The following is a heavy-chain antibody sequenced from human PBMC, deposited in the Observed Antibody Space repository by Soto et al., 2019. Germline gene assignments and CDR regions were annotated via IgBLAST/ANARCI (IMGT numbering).Heavy chain of an antibody. Sequence: SVKVSCKASGGTFRNYPINWVRQAPGQGLEWMGSIFPLTDIPDYAQNFQARLTISADKSTSTAYMELSSVTAADTAVYYCAGGTDGKKVAYWGQGTLVTVSS. D-gene: IGHD5-12*01. CDR3: AGGTDGKKVAY. CDR1: GGTFRNYP. CDR2: IFPLTDIP. V-gene: IGHV1-69*02. J-gene: IGHJ4*02.